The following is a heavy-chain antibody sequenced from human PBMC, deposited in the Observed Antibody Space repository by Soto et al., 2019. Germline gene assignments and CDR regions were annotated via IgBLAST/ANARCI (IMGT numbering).Heavy chain of an antibody. Sequence: QVQLQESGPGLVKPSQTLSLTCTVSGGSISSGDDFWTWIRQPPGKGLEWIGYIYYSGSTYYNPSLKSRLTMSVYTSKNQFSLKLSSVTAADTDVYYCARDRAKWKDYYYYGMDVWGQGTTVTVSS. D-gene: IGHD1-20*01. CDR2: IYYSGST. CDR1: GGSISSGDDF. J-gene: IGHJ6*02. CDR3: ARDRAKWKDYYYYGMDV. V-gene: IGHV4-30-4*01.